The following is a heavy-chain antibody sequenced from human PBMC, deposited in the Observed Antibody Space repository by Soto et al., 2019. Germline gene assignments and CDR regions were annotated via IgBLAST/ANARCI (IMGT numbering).Heavy chain of an antibody. V-gene: IGHV1-69*01. CDR2: IIPIFGTA. Sequence: QVQLVQSGAEVKKPGSSVKVSCKASGGTFSSYAISWVRQAPGQGLEWMGGIIPIFGTANYAQKFQGRVTISADESTSTAYMERSSVRSEDTAVYYCARDRSVDTAMVRDFDYWGQGTLVTVSS. CDR1: GGTFSSYA. D-gene: IGHD5-18*01. CDR3: ARDRSVDTAMVRDFDY. J-gene: IGHJ4*02.